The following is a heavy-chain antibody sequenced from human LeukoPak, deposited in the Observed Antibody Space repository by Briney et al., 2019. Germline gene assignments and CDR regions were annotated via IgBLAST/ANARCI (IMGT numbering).Heavy chain of an antibody. D-gene: IGHD4-23*01. CDR1: GFTFSSYT. CDR3: ARDNSIQGHYFYMDV. Sequence: PGGSLRLSCAASGFTFSSYTINWVRQAPGKGLEWVSSISGSSYYIYYADSVRGRFTISRDNAKNSAYLQMNSLRAEDTAVYYCARDNSIQGHYFYMDVWGKGTTVTISS. CDR2: ISGSSYYI. J-gene: IGHJ6*03. V-gene: IGHV3-21*01.